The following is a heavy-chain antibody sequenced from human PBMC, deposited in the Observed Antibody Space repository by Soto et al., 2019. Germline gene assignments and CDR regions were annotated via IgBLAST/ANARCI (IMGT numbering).Heavy chain of an antibody. Sequence: GGSLRLSCAASGFTFSSYSMNWVRQAPGKGLEWVSYISSSSSTIYYADSVKGRFTITRDNAKNSLYLQMNSLRAEDTAVYYCARDWFRDYSNYTYYYYYYMDVWGKGTTVTVSS. D-gene: IGHD4-4*01. V-gene: IGHV3-48*01. J-gene: IGHJ6*03. CDR2: ISSSSSTI. CDR1: GFTFSSYS. CDR3: ARDWFRDYSNYTYYYYYYMDV.